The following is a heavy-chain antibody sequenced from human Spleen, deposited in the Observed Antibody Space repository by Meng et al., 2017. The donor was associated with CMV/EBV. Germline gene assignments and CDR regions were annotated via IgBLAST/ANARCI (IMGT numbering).Heavy chain of an antibody. V-gene: IGHV3-7*01. CDR2: IKQDGSEK. Sequence: GGSLRLSCAASGFTFSSYWMSWVRQAPEKGLEWVANIKQDGSEKYYVDSVKGRFTISRDNSKTTLYLQMDSLRTEDTAVYSCAKDRQSNSYGSLGYFQFRGQGTLVTVSS. CDR3: AKDRQSNSYGSLGYFQF. J-gene: IGHJ1*01. CDR1: GFTFSSYW. D-gene: IGHD4-17*01.